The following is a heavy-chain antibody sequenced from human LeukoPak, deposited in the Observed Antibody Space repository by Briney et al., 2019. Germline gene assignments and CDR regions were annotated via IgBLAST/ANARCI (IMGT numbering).Heavy chain of an antibody. CDR1: GDSISSSNW. CDR2: IYHSGTT. Sequence: PSGTLSLTCAVSGDSISSSNWWSWVRQPPGKGLEWIGEIYHSGTTNYNPSLKSRVTISVDKSKNQFSLKLSSVTAADTAVYYCARERGGGGEENYYYYYYMDVWGKGTTVTVSS. D-gene: IGHD3-16*01. J-gene: IGHJ6*03. CDR3: ARERGGGGEENYYYYYYMDV. V-gene: IGHV4-4*02.